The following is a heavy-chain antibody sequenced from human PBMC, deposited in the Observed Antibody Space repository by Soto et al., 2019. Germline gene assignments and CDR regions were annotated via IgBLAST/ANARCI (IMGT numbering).Heavy chain of an antibody. CDR3: ASGGGSGSSSRALAY. CDR2: IYHSGST. CDR1: SGSISSSNW. D-gene: IGHD6-13*01. J-gene: IGHJ4*02. V-gene: IGHV4-4*02. Sequence: QVQLQESGPGLVKPSGTLSLTCAVSSGSISSSNWWSWVRQPPGKGLEWIGEIYHSGSTNYNPSLKSRVTISGDKAKNQFSLKLSSVTAADTAVYYCASGGGSGSSSRALAYWGQGTLVTVSS.